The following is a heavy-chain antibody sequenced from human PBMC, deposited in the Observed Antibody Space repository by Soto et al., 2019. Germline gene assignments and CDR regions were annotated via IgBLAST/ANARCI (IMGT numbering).Heavy chain of an antibody. V-gene: IGHV3-23*01. Sequence: GGSLRLSCAASGFIFSHYAMTWVRQSPGKGLEWVSAISGSGDGTYYADSVEGRFTISRDNSKNTMYLQMSSLRANETAVYYCAKAHEITVFGILISSPYDCWGPGTLVTVSS. J-gene: IGHJ4*02. CDR2: ISGSGDGT. D-gene: IGHD3-3*01. CDR3: AKAHEITVFGILISSPYDC. CDR1: GFIFSHYA.